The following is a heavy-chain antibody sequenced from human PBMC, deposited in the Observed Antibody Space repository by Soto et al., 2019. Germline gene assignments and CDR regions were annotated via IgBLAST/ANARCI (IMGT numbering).Heavy chain of an antibody. V-gene: IGHV1-18*01. Sequence: QGQQVQSGAEVKKPGASVKVSCKASGYTFTRYGIIWVRQAPGQGLEWMGWISGYNGYTNDAQKTQGRVTMTIDTSTSIAYMELRSLTSDDTAVYFCAKNGQPPYYYYGLDAWGQGTTVTVSS. D-gene: IGHD2-8*01. CDR1: GYTFTRYG. CDR2: ISGYNGYT. CDR3: AKNGQPPYYYYGLDA. J-gene: IGHJ6*02.